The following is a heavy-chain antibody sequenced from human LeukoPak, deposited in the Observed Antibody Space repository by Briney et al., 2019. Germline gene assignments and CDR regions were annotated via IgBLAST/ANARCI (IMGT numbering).Heavy chain of an antibody. CDR3: ARAPKGAARPGIDY. D-gene: IGHD6-6*01. J-gene: IGHJ4*02. CDR2: IYHSGST. Sequence: SETLSLTCTVSGYSISSGYYWGWIRQPPGKGLEWIGSIYHSGSTYYNPSLKSRVTISVDTSKNQFSLKLSSVTAADTAVYYCARAPKGAARPGIDYWGQGTLVTVSS. V-gene: IGHV4-38-2*02. CDR1: GYSISSGYY.